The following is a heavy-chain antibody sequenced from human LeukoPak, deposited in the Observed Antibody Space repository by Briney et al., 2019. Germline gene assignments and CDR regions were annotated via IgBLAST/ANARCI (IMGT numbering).Heavy chain of an antibody. CDR2: ISYDGSNK. Sequence: GGSLRLSCAASGFTFTNYALSWVRQAPGKGLEWVAVISYDGSNKYYADSVKGRFTISRDNSKNTLYLQMNSLRAEDTAVYYCAKGNYGENIDYWGQGTLVTVSS. CDR3: AKGNYGENIDY. J-gene: IGHJ4*02. D-gene: IGHD1-7*01. CDR1: GFTFTNYA. V-gene: IGHV3-30*18.